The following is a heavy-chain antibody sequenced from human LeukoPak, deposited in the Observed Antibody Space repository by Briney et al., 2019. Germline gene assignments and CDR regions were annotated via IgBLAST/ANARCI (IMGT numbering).Heavy chain of an antibody. CDR3: ARDVVDTAMVSHFDY. Sequence: KSSETLSLTCTVSGGSISSYYWSWIRQPPGKGLEWIGYIYYSGSTYYNPSLKSRVTISVDTSKNQFSLKLSSVTAADTAVYYCARDVVDTAMVSHFDYWGQGTLVTVSS. V-gene: IGHV4-59*12. CDR1: GGSISSYY. J-gene: IGHJ4*02. D-gene: IGHD5-18*01. CDR2: IYYSGST.